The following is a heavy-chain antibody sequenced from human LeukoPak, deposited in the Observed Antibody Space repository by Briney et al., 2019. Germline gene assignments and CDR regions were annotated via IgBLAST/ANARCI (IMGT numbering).Heavy chain of an antibody. Sequence: PSQTLSLTCTVSGGSVSSGVYYWSWIRQRPRRGLEWIGYISYSGSTYYNPSLKGRATISQDTSKNQFSLKLNSVTAADAAVYYCAKSNYDSSGFGYFDFWGQGTLVTVSS. CDR2: ISYSGST. CDR3: AKSNYDSSGFGYFDF. CDR1: GGSVSSGVYY. V-gene: IGHV4-31*03. D-gene: IGHD3-22*01. J-gene: IGHJ4*02.